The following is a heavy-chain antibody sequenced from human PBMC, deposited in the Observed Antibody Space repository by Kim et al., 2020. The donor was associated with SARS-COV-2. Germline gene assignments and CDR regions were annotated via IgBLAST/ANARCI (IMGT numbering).Heavy chain of an antibody. J-gene: IGHJ3*02. V-gene: IGHV4-31*03. CDR1: GGSISSGGYY. CDR3: ARARGGTMVVVVIGAFVT. Sequence: SETLSLTCTVSGGSISSGGYYWSWIRQHTGKGLEWIGYIYYSGSTYYNPSLKSRVTISVDTSKNQFSLKLSSVTAADTAVYYCARARGGTMVVVVIGAFVTCGQGTMVTVSS. CDR2: IYYSGST. D-gene: IGHD3-22*01.